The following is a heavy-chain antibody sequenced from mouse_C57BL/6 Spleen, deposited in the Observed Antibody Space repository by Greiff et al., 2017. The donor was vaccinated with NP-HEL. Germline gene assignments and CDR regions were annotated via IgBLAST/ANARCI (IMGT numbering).Heavy chain of an antibody. CDR2: IYPGSGST. CDR3: ARWPLHYYGSSYRGYFDY. J-gene: IGHJ2*01. V-gene: IGHV1-55*01. D-gene: IGHD1-1*01. CDR1: GYTFTSYW. Sequence: QVQLQQPGAELVKPGASVKMSCKASGYTFTSYWITWVKQRPGQGLEWIGDIYPGSGSTNYNEKFKSKATLTVDTSSSTAYMQLSSLTSEDSAVYYCARWPLHYYGSSYRGYFDYWGQGTTLTVSS.